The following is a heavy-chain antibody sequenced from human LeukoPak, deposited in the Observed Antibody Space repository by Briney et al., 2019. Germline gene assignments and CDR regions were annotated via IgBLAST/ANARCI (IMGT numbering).Heavy chain of an antibody. Sequence: SVKVSCKASGGTFSSYAISWVRQAPGQGLEWMGRIIPILGIANYAQKFQGRVTITADKSTSTAYMELSSLRSEDTAVYYCATQGNIVVVPAALARWGQGTLVTVSS. CDR1: GGTFSSYA. CDR3: ATQGNIVVVPAALAR. D-gene: IGHD2-2*01. V-gene: IGHV1-69*04. CDR2: IIPILGIA. J-gene: IGHJ4*02.